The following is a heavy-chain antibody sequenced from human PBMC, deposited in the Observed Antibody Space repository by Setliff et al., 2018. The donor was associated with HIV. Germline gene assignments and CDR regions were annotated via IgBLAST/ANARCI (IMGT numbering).Heavy chain of an antibody. Sequence: PSETLSLTCTVSGGSMNSDSYSWTWLRQPAGKGPELIGHIYVGGSVIYNPSLASRVTISMVPSKNQFSLDLSSVTAADTAKYYCARAKTIVVSAVFFDPWCQ. CDR2: IYVGGSV. V-gene: IGHV4-61*09. D-gene: IGHD2-15*01. J-gene: IGHJ5*02. CDR3: ARAKTIVVSAVFFDP. CDR1: GGSMNSDSYS.